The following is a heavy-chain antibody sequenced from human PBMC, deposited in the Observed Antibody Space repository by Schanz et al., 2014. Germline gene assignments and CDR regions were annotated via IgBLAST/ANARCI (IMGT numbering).Heavy chain of an antibody. V-gene: IGHV3-48*04. J-gene: IGHJ4*01. CDR1: GFTLSSYW. CDR3: AREQIMAAAGLVDY. D-gene: IGHD6-13*01. CDR2: ISGTTTYT. Sequence: EVRLVESGGGLVQPGGSLRLSCAASGFTLSSYWMHWVRQAPGKGLEWVSYISGTTTYTNYADSVKGRFTISRDNAKNSLYLQMNSLRAEDTAVYYCAREQIMAAAGLVDYWGHGTLVTVSS.